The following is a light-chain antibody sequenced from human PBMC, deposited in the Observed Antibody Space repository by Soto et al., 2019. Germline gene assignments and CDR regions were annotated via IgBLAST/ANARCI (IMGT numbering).Light chain of an antibody. V-gene: IGKV1-5*03. Sequence: DIQMTQSPSTLSASVGDRVTITCRASQSISSWLAWYQQKPGKAPKLLIYKASSLESGVPSRFSGSGSGTEFTLNISSLQPDDFATYYCQQSFTFGPGTKVDIQ. CDR3: QQSFT. CDR1: QSISSW. CDR2: KAS. J-gene: IGKJ3*01.